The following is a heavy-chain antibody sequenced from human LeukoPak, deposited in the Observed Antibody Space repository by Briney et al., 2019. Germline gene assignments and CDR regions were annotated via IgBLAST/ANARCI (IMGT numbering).Heavy chain of an antibody. Sequence: SETLSLTCAVYGGSFSGYYWSWIRQPPGKGLEWIGEINHSGSTNYNPSLKSRVTISVDTSKNQFSLKLSSVTAADTAVYYCARTLKPNTYYYYYYMDVWGKGTTVTVSS. J-gene: IGHJ6*03. CDR3: ARTLKPNTYYYYYYMDV. CDR1: GGSFSGYY. V-gene: IGHV4-34*01. D-gene: IGHD1-14*01. CDR2: INHSGST.